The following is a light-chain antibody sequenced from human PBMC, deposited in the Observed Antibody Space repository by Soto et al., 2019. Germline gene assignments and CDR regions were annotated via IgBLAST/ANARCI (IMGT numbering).Light chain of an antibody. CDR1: QGIRKD. CDR3: LQHNSYPRT. J-gene: IGKJ1*01. Sequence: DIQMTQSPPSLSASVGDRVTITCRASQGIRKDLGWYQQKPGKAPKRLIYGASTLQSGVPSRFSGSGSGKEFTLTISNLQPEDFATYYCLQHNSYPRTFGQGTKVEIK. V-gene: IGKV1-17*02. CDR2: GAS.